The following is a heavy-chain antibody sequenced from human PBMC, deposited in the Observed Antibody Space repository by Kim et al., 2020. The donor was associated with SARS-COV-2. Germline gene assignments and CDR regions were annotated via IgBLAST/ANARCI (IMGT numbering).Heavy chain of an antibody. V-gene: IGHV1-46*01. CDR2: INPSGSSA. J-gene: IGHJ4*02. CDR1: GYPFTSYY. CDR3: GKGGSGSYSPLVN. Sequence: ASVKVSCKASGYPFTSYYIQWVRQAPGLGLEWMGVINPSGSSANYAQEFQGRVTMTTDTSTSTVYMELSSLRSEDTAVYYCGKGGSGSYSPLVNWGQGTLVTVSS. D-gene: IGHD1-26*01.